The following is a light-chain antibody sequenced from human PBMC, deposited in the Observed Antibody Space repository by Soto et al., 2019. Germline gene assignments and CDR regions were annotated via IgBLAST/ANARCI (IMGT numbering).Light chain of an antibody. J-gene: IGKJ1*01. CDR2: EAS. CDR3: QQYSSYPWT. V-gene: IGKV1-5*03. CDR1: QSISSW. Sequence: DVQMTQSPSTLSASVGDRVTITCRASQSISSWLAWYQQEPGKAPKLLISEASTLEGGVPSRFSGSGSGTEFALTISSLQPDDFASYYCQQYSSYPWTFCQGTKVEIK.